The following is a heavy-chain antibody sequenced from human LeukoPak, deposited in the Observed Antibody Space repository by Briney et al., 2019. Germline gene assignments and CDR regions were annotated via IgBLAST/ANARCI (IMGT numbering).Heavy chain of an antibody. CDR3: AREVGEELTHHDHNWFDP. CDR2: ISAYNGNT. Sequence: ASVKVSCKASGYTFTSYGISWVRQAPGQGLEWMGWISAYNGNTNYAQKLQGRVTMTTDTSTSTAYMELRSLRSDDTAVYYCAREVGEELTHHDHNWFDPWGQGTLDTVSS. V-gene: IGHV1-18*01. CDR1: GYTFTSYG. J-gene: IGHJ5*02. D-gene: IGHD3-10*01.